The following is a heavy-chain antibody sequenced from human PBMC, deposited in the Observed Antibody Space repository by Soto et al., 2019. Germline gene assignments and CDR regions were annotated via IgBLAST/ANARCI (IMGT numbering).Heavy chain of an antibody. CDR2: IKQDGSEK. D-gene: IGHD3-10*01. CDR1: GFTFSSYW. V-gene: IGHV3-7*01. J-gene: IGHJ5*02. CDR3: ARVRRITMVKGIDP. Sequence: PGGSLRLSCAASGFTFSSYWMSWVRQAPGKGLEWVANIKQDGSEKYYVDSVKGRFTISRDNAKNSLYLQMNSLRAEDTAVYYCARVRRITMVKGIDPWGQGTLVTVSS.